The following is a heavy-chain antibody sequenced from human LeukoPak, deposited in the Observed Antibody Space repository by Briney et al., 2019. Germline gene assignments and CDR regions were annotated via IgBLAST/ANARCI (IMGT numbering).Heavy chain of an antibody. J-gene: IGHJ5*02. CDR1: GGSISSSTYY. CDR2: IYYSGST. D-gene: IGHD6-19*01. CDR3: ASGSFPYSSEVWFDP. Sequence: PSETLSLTCTVSGGSISSSTYYWGWIRQPPGKGLEWIGSIYYSGSTYYNPSLKSRVTISVDTSKTQFSLKLSSVTAADTALYYCASGSFPYSSEVWFDPWGQGTLVTVSS. V-gene: IGHV4-39*07.